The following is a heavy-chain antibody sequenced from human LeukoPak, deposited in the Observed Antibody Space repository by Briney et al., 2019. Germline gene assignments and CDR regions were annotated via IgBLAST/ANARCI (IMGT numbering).Heavy chain of an antibody. Sequence: PPETLSLTCTVSGGSISSYYWSWIRQPPGKGLEWIGYIYYSGSTNYNPSLKSRVTISVDTSKNQFSLKLSSVTAADTAVYYCARQGCSGGSCYRYYYGMDVWGQGTTVTVSS. CDR3: ARQGCSGGSCYRYYYGMDV. CDR1: GGSISSYY. D-gene: IGHD2-15*01. CDR2: IYYSGST. V-gene: IGHV4-59*08. J-gene: IGHJ6*02.